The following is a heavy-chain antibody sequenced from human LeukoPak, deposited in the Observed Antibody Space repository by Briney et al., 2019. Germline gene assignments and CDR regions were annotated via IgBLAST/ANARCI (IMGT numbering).Heavy chain of an antibody. V-gene: IGHV1-69*05. Sequence: ASVKVSCKASGGTFSSTTINWVRQAPGQGLEWVGGITPIFRTPNYAQKFQGRVTMTRDTSTSTVYMELSSLRSEDTAVYYCVPGVAYAFPNWGQGTLVTVSS. J-gene: IGHJ4*02. CDR2: ITPIFRTP. CDR1: GGTFSSTT. CDR3: VPGVAYAFPN. D-gene: IGHD3-16*01.